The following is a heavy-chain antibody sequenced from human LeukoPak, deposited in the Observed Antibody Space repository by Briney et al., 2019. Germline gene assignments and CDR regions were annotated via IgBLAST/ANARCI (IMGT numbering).Heavy chain of an antibody. Sequence: ASVKVSCKSSGYTFTSYGFSWVRPAPGQGLEWMGWISAYNGNNNKAQKLQGRVTMTTDTSTSTAYMELRSLRSDDTAVYYCAREVSEYYDILTGYYLYYYYYYLDVWGKGTTVTVSS. D-gene: IGHD3-9*01. V-gene: IGHV1-18*01. CDR1: GYTFTSYG. CDR2: ISAYNGNN. CDR3: AREVSEYYDILTGYYLYYYYYYLDV. J-gene: IGHJ6*03.